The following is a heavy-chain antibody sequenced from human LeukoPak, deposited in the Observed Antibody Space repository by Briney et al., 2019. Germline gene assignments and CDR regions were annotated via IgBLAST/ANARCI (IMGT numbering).Heavy chain of an antibody. D-gene: IGHD6-19*01. Sequence: ASVKVSCKASGYTFTNYDINWVRQATGQGLEWMGWINSNNGNTGYAQEFQDRVTMTRDTSISTVYMELSSLRSEDTAVYYCARGGLVAGPYYFDYWGQGALVTVSS. CDR1: GYTFTNYD. CDR2: INSNNGNT. V-gene: IGHV1-8*01. J-gene: IGHJ4*02. CDR3: ARGGLVAGPYYFDY.